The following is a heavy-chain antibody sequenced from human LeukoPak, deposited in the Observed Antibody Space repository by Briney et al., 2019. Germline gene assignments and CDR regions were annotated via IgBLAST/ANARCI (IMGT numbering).Heavy chain of an antibody. CDR3: ARWATDAFDI. CDR1: GYTFTSYA. J-gene: IGHJ3*02. Sequence: ASVKVSCKASGYTFTSYAMHWVRQAPGQRLEWMGWINAGNGNTKYSQKLQGRVTMTTDTSTSTAYMELRSLRSDDTAVYYCARWATDAFDIWGQGTMVTVSS. CDR2: INAGNGNT. V-gene: IGHV1-3*01.